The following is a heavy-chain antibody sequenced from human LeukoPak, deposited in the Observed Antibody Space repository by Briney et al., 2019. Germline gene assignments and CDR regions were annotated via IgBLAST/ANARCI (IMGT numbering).Heavy chain of an antibody. Sequence: PGGSLRLSCAASGFTFSSYAMSLVRQAPGKGLEWVSAISGSGDSTYYADSVKGRFTISRDNSKNTLYLQMNSLRAEDTAVYYCAKGGGYSYGFHYFDYWGQGTLVTVSS. CDR2: ISGSGDST. D-gene: IGHD5-18*01. V-gene: IGHV3-23*01. CDR3: AKGGGYSYGFHYFDY. J-gene: IGHJ4*02. CDR1: GFTFSSYA.